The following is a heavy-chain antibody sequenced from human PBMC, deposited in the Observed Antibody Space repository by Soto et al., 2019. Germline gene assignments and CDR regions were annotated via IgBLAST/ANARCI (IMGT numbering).Heavy chain of an antibody. J-gene: IGHJ4*02. CDR2: INHSGST. D-gene: IGHD2-2*01. V-gene: IGHV4-34*01. Sequence: QVQLQQWGAGLLKPSETLSLTCAVYGGSFSGCYWSWIRQPPGKGLEWIGEINHSGSTNYNPSLKSRVTISVDTSKNQFSLKLSSVTAADTAVYYCARGLPDIVVVPAAIYFDYWGQGTLVTVSS. CDR1: GGSFSGCY. CDR3: ARGLPDIVVVPAAIYFDY.